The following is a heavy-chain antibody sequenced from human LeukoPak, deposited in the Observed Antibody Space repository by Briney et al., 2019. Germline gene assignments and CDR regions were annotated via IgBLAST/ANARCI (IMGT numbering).Heavy chain of an antibody. CDR1: GFTLDDYA. D-gene: IGHD3-16*02. V-gene: IGHV3-9*01. CDR3: AMPEYYDYVWGSYRLDY. CDR2: ISWNSGSI. Sequence: GGSLRLSCAASGFTLDDYAMHWVRQAPGKGLEWVSGISWNSGSIGYADSVKGRFTISRDNAKNTLYLQMNSLRAEDTAVYYCAMPEYYDYVWGSYRLDYWGQGTLVTVSS. J-gene: IGHJ4*02.